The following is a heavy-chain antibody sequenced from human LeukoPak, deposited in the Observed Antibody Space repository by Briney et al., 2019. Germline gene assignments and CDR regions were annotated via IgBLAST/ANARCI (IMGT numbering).Heavy chain of an antibody. J-gene: IGHJ4*02. CDR1: GFTFSSYA. CDR3: AKPPPSGGYYAHIDY. CDR2: ISYDGSNK. V-gene: IGHV3-30*04. Sequence: GGSLRLSCAASGFTFSSYAMHWVRQAPGKGLEWVAVISYDGSNKYYADSVKGRFTISRDNSKNTLYLQMNSLRAEDTAVYYCAKPPPSGGYYAHIDYWGQGTLVTVSS. D-gene: IGHD3-22*01.